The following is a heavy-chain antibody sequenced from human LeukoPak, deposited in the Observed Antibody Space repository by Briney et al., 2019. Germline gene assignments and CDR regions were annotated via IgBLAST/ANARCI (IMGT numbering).Heavy chain of an antibody. D-gene: IGHD3-9*01. CDR1: GGSISSYY. CDR3: ARGGGGALTQYYFDY. Sequence: SETLSLTCTVSGGSISSYYWSWIRQPPGKGLEWVGYIYYSGNSNFNPSLKSRVTISLDTSKNQFSLHLSSVTAADTAVYYCARGGGGALTQYYFDYWGQGTLVTVSS. V-gene: IGHV4-59*08. CDR2: IYYSGNS. J-gene: IGHJ4*02.